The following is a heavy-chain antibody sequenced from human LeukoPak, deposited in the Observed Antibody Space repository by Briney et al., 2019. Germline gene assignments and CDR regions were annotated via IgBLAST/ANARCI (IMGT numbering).Heavy chain of an antibody. Sequence: SETLSLTCTVSGGSISSSSYYWGWIRQPPGKGLEWIGSIYYSGSTYYNPSLKSRVTISVDTSKNQFSLKLSSVTAADTAVYYCAGGGYSGYEGDYWGQGTLVTVSS. J-gene: IGHJ4*02. CDR1: GGSISSSSYY. CDR3: AGGGYSGYEGDY. V-gene: IGHV4-39*07. D-gene: IGHD5-12*01. CDR2: IYYSGST.